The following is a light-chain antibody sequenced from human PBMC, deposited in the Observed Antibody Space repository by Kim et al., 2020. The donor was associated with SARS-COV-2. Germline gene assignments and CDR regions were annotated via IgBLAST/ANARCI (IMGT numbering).Light chain of an antibody. CDR3: ASWDDSLV. V-gene: IGLV1-47*01. CDR2: RNN. Sequence: GTPGQRVTISCSGSSSNIGSDYVYWYQQLPGTAPKLLIYRNNQRTSGVPDRFSGSKSGTSASLAISGLRSEDEADYYCASWDDSLVFGGGTKVTVL. CDR1: SSNIGSDY. J-gene: IGLJ2*01.